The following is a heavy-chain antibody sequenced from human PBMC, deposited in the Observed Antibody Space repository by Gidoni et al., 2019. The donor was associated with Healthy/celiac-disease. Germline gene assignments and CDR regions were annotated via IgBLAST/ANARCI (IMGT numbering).Heavy chain of an antibody. V-gene: IGHV1-69*01. Sequence: QVQLVQSGAEVTQPGSSGKVNCRASGGTVRSAAIRWGRQAPGQGLEWMGGNIPSFGTANSAQTFLGRVTIPADYSTSTAYIELSSLRSEDTSVYYCARDLGEYISFRDYYGMDVWGKGPTVTVSS. CDR2: NIPSFGTA. J-gene: IGHJ6*04. D-gene: IGHD6-6*01. CDR3: ARDLGEYISFRDYYGMDV. CDR1: GGTVRSAA.